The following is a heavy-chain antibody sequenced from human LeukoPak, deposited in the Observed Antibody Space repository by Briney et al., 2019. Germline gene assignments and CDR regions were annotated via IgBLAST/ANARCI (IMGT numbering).Heavy chain of an antibody. V-gene: IGHV3-9*03. CDR2: ISWNSGSI. Sequence: GGSLRLSCAASGFTFDDYAMHWVRQAPRKGLEWVSGISWNSGSIGYADSVRGRFTISRDNAKNSLYLQMNSLRAEDMALYYCAKDSGSYSTSFDYWGQGTLVTVSS. J-gene: IGHJ4*02. CDR3: AKDSGSYSTSFDY. CDR1: GFTFDDYA. D-gene: IGHD1-26*01.